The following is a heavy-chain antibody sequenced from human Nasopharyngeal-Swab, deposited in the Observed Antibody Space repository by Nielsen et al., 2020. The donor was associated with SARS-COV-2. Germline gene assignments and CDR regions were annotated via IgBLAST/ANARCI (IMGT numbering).Heavy chain of an antibody. CDR3: TRETGFSGAFDI. CDR2: IYYSGST. Sequence: WIRQPPGKGLEWIGYIYYSGSTNYNPSLKSRVTISVDTSKNQFSLKLSSVTAADTGVYYCTRETGFSGAFDIWGQGTMVTVSS. J-gene: IGHJ3*02. V-gene: IGHV4-59*01. D-gene: IGHD6-19*01.